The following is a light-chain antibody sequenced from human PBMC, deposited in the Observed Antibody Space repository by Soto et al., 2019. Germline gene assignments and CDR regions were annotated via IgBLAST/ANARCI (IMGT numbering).Light chain of an antibody. Sequence: EIVMTQSPATLSVYPGERATLSCRASQSVSSNLAWYQQKPGQAPRLLIYGASTRPTGIPARFSGSGSGTEFTLTISSLQSEDFAVYYCQQYNNWTRITFGQGTRLEIK. CDR1: QSVSSN. J-gene: IGKJ5*01. CDR3: QQYNNWTRIT. CDR2: GAS. V-gene: IGKV3D-15*01.